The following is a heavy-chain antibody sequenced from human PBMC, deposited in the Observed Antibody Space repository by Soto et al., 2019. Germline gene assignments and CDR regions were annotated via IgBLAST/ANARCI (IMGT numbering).Heavy chain of an antibody. Sequence: LSLTCTVSGGSISSYYWSWIRQPPGKGLEWIGYIYYSGSTNYNPSLKSRVTISVDTSKNQFSLKLSSVTAADTAVYYCASARSGYSYDIDYWGQGTLVTVSS. V-gene: IGHV4-59*01. CDR3: ASARSGYSYDIDY. J-gene: IGHJ4*02. CDR1: GGSISSYY. D-gene: IGHD5-18*01. CDR2: IYYSGST.